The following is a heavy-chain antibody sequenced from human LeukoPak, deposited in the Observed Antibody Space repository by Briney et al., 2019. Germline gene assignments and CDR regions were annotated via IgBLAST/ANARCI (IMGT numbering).Heavy chain of an antibody. CDR2: INSSDGST. D-gene: IGHD1-26*01. CDR3: ARRRVQLHDAAYDY. J-gene: IGHJ4*02. Sequence: GASVKVSCKASGYTFTSYYLNWVRQAPGQGLEWMGIINSSDGSTSNAQKFQGRVTMTRDTSTSTVYMELSRLRFEDTAVFYCARRRVQLHDAAYDYWGQGTLVTVSS. V-gene: IGHV1-46*01. CDR1: GYTFTSYY.